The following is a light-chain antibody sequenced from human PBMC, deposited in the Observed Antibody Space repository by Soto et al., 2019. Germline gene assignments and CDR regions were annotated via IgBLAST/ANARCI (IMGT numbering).Light chain of an antibody. CDR2: DVS. V-gene: IGLV2-11*01. CDR3: CSHAGSFTLV. CDR1: SSDVGGYNC. J-gene: IGLJ2*01. Sequence: QSALTQPRSVSGSPGQSVTISCTGTSSDVGGYNCVSWYQKYPGKAPRLMIYDVSKRPSGVPDRFSGSKSGNTASLTISGLQAEDEADYYCCSHAGSFTLVFGGGTKLTVL.